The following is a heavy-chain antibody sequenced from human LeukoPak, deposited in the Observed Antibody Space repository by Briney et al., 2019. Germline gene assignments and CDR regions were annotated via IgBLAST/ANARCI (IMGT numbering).Heavy chain of an antibody. V-gene: IGHV1-24*01. CDR3: VTGDHSPYYFHY. D-gene: IGHD1-26*01. CDR2: FHPEDDEI. CDR1: GSSLSVLS. J-gene: IGHJ4*02. Sequence: ASVTVSFTVSGSSLSVLSMHWVRHSPPKGLEWLGGFHPEDDEIIYAQNFQGRVTMTEDTSTDTAYMELRSLRSEDTAVYYCVTGDHSPYYFHYWGQGTLVTVSS.